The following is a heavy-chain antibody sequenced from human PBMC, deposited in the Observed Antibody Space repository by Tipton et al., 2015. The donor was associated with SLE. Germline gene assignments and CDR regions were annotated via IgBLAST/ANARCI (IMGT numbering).Heavy chain of an antibody. D-gene: IGHD6-13*01. CDR2: IYYSGST. V-gene: IGHV4-61*01. CDR3: ARVMYSSSWYGGAFDI. CDR1: GGSVNSGSYY. J-gene: IGHJ3*02. Sequence: TLSLTCTVSGGSVNSGSYYWSWIRQPPGKGLEWIGYIYYSGSTNYNPSLKSRVTISVDTSKNQFSLKLSSVTAADTAVYYCARVMYSSSWYGGAFDIWGQGTMVTVSS.